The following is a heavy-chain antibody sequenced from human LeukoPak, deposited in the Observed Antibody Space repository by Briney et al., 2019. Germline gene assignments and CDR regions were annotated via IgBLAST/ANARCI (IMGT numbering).Heavy chain of an antibody. CDR1: GFTFSSYN. J-gene: IGHJ4*02. D-gene: IGHD4/OR15-4a*01. CDR2: INQDESNK. V-gene: IGHV3-7*01. Sequence: PGGSLRLSCAASGFTFSSYNMNWVRQAPGKGLEWVANINQDESNKQYVDSIKGRFTISRDNAKNTLYLQMDSLRVEDTAIYYCARSSRVQSCFWGQGTLVTVSS. CDR3: ARSSRVQSCF.